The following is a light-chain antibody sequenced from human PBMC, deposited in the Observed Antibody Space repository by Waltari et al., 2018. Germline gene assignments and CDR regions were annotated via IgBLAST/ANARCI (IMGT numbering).Light chain of an antibody. J-gene: IGKJ1*01. V-gene: IGKV1-39*01. Sequence: DIQMNQSPSSLSASVGDRVTVTCRASHSISIYLNWYQQKPGKAPKLLIYAASTLQSGVPSRFSGGGSGTDFTLTISSLQPEDFATYYCQQSYTNPRTFGQGTKVEIK. CDR2: AAS. CDR1: HSISIY. CDR3: QQSYTNPRT.